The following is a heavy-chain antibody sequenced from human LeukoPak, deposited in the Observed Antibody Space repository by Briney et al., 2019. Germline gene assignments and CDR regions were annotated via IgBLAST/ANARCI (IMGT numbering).Heavy chain of an antibody. CDR1: GFTFTTYW. J-gene: IGHJ3*02. CDR3: VRGNDYSVFDI. Sequence: GGSLRLSCAASGFTFTTYWMHWVRQAPGKGLLWVSRINSDGSITNYADSVKGRFTISRDNAKNTLYLQMNSLRAEDTAVYYCVRGNDYSVFDIWGQGTMLTVSS. CDR2: INSDGSIT. D-gene: IGHD4-11*01. V-gene: IGHV3-74*01.